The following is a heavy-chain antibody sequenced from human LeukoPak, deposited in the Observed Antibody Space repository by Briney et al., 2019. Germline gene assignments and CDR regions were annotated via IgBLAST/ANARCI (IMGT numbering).Heavy chain of an antibody. Sequence: PSETLSLTCTVSGGSISSSSYYWGWIRQPPGKGLEWIGSIYYSGSTYYNPSLKSRVTISVDTSKNQFSLKLSSVTAADTAVYYCVRASIAARHNWFDPWGQGTLVTVSS. CDR1: GGSISSSSYY. V-gene: IGHV4-39*07. J-gene: IGHJ5*02. D-gene: IGHD6-6*01. CDR2: IYYSGST. CDR3: VRASIAARHNWFDP.